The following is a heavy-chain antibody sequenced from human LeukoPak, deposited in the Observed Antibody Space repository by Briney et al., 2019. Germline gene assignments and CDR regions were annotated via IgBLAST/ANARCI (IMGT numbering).Heavy chain of an antibody. V-gene: IGHV1-69*04. CDR2: IIPILGIA. Sequence: ASVKVSCKASGGTLSSYAISWVRQAPGQGLEWMGRIIPILGIANYAQKFQGRVTITADKSTSTAYMELSSLRSEDTAVYYCARFIAAAGFNWFDPWGQGTLVTVSS. D-gene: IGHD6-13*01. CDR1: GGTLSSYA. J-gene: IGHJ5*02. CDR3: ARFIAAAGFNWFDP.